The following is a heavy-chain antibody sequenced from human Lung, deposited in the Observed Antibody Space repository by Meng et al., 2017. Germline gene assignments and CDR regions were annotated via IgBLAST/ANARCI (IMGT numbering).Heavy chain of an antibody. D-gene: IGHD2-15*01. CDR1: GYTFTGSY. CDR3: ASYCRGTSCATY. J-gene: IGHJ4*02. V-gene: IGHV1-2*06. Sequence: QVQLVQSGAEVKKPGASVKVSCKASGYTFTGSYMHWVRQAPGQGLEWMGRVNPNNGGTNYAQKFQGRVTMTRDTSFSTAYLELSRLTSDDTAVYYCASYCRGTSCATYWGQGSLVTVSS. CDR2: VNPNNGGT.